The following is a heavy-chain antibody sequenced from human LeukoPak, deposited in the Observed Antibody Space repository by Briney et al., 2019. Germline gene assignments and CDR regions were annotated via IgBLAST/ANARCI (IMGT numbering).Heavy chain of an antibody. J-gene: IGHJ4*02. CDR3: ARARDYYGSGSSFDY. Sequence: SETLSLTCTVSGDSISSSSSYWGWIRQPPGKGLEWIGYIYYSGSTNYNPSLKSRVTISVDTSKNQFSLKLSSVTAADTAVYYCARARDYYGSGSSFDYWGQGTLVTVSS. V-gene: IGHV4-61*05. CDR2: IYYSGST. CDR1: GDSISSSSSY. D-gene: IGHD3-10*01.